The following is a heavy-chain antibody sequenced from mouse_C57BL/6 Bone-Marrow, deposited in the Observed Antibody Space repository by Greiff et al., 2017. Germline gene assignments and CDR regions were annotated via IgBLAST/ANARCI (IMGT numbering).Heavy chain of an antibody. Sequence: QVQLQQPGAELVKPGASVKMSCKASGYTFTSYWITWVKPRPGQGLEWIGDISPGSGSTNYNEKFKSKATLTVDTSSSTAYRQSSRLTSEDSAVYYCARPDYSNYWYFDVWGTGTTVTVSS. CDR1: GYTFTSYW. J-gene: IGHJ1*03. D-gene: IGHD2-5*01. CDR2: ISPGSGST. CDR3: ARPDYSNYWYFDV. V-gene: IGHV1-55*01.